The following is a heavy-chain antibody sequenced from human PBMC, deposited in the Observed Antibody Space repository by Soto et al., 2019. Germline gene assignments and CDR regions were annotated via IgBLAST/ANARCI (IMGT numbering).Heavy chain of an antibody. J-gene: IGHJ6*02. CDR1: GGSISSIYW. CDR3: ARPSYYDFWSGYGLDV. D-gene: IGHD3-3*01. Sequence: PSETLSLTCAVSGGSISSIYWWAWVRQPPGKGLEWIGEIYHSGNTNYNPSLKSRVTISVDKSKNHFSLTLSSVTAADTAVYYCARPSYYDFWSGYGLDVWGQGTTVTVSS. CDR2: IYHSGNT. V-gene: IGHV4-4*02.